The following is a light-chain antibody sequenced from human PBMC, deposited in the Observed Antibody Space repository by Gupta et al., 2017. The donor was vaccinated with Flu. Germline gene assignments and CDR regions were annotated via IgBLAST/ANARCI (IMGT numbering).Light chain of an antibody. Sequence: QSALTQPPSASGSPGQSVTISCTGTSSDVGGYNYVSWYQQHPGKAPKLMIYEVSKRPSGVPARFSGSKSGNTASLTVSGRQAEEEADYYCSSYAGSNNSLFGGGTKLTVL. J-gene: IGLJ3*02. V-gene: IGLV2-8*01. CDR2: EVS. CDR3: SSYAGSNNSL. CDR1: SSDVGGYNY.